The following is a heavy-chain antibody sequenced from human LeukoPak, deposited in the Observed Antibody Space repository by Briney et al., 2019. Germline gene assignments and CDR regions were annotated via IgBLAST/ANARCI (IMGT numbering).Heavy chain of an antibody. D-gene: IGHD1-26*01. CDR3: AKRPPGGFHYFDY. Sequence: GGSLRLSCAASGFTFNNYAMSWVRQAPGKGLEWVSTITDSGDVTYYADSVKGRFTISRDNSMNTLYLQMNSLRAEDTAVYYCAKRPPGGFHYFDYWGQGTLVTVSS. J-gene: IGHJ4*02. V-gene: IGHV3-23*01. CDR1: GFTFNNYA. CDR2: ITDSGDVT.